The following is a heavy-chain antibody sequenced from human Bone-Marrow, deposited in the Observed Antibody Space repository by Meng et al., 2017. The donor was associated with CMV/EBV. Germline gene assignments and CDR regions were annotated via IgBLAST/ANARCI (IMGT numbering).Heavy chain of an antibody. CDR1: GFTLRSYW. CDR2: IDIDGRDI. V-gene: IGHV3-74*03. Sequence: VQLVESGGGLVQPGGSLRLSCAVSGFTLRSYWMHWVRQAPGKGLEWVSRIDIDGRDITYADSVKGRFTISRDTAKNTLYLEMNSLRVEDTAVYYCAREIPQAWGYWGQGTLVTVSS. J-gene: IGHJ4*02. D-gene: IGHD2-21*01. CDR3: AREIPQAWGY.